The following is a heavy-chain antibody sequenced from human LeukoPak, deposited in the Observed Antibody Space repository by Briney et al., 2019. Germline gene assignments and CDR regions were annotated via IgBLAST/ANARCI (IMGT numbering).Heavy chain of an antibody. CDR1: GFTFDDYA. Sequence: GGSLRLSCAASGFTFDDYAMHWVRQAPGKGLEWVSGISWNSGSIGYADSVKGRFTISRDNAKSSLYLQMNSLRAEDTAVYYCATHDYGDYPAAFDIWGQGTMVTVSS. CDR3: ATHDYGDYPAAFDI. J-gene: IGHJ3*02. CDR2: ISWNSGSI. D-gene: IGHD4-17*01. V-gene: IGHV3-9*01.